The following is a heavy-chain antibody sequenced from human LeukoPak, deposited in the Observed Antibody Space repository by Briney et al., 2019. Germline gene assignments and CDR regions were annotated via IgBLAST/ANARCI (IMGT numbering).Heavy chain of an antibody. CDR1: GYTFSNYY. D-gene: IGHD5-12*01. CDR3: SRGETITAERAAMDV. Sequence: ASVKVSCKASGYTFSNYYIHWVRQAPGQGFEWLAWINPTSGETKSAPKFQGRVTLTWDTSVSTAYMALSRLRFDDTAVYYCSRGETITAERAAMDVWGRGTTVNVSS. V-gene: IGHV1-2*02. CDR2: INPTSGET. J-gene: IGHJ6*03.